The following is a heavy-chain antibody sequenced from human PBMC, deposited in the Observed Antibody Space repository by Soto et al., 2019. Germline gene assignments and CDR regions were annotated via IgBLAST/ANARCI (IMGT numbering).Heavy chain of an antibody. J-gene: IGHJ4*02. Sequence: SETLSLTCTVSGGSISSSSYYWGWIRQPPGKGLEWIGSIYYSGSTYYNPSLKSRVTISVDTSKNQFSLKLSSVTAADTAVHYGARGIRFFAWLLLYFDYWGQGTLVTVSS. CDR1: GGSISSSSYY. V-gene: IGHV4-39*01. CDR3: ARGIRFFAWLLLYFDY. D-gene: IGHD3-3*01. CDR2: IYYSGST.